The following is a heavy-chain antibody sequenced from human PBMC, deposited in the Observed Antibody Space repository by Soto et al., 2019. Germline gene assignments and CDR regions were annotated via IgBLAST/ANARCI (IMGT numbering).Heavy chain of an antibody. CDR1: GGTFSSYT. Sequence: ASVKVSCKASGGTFSSYTISWVRQAPGQGLEWMGRIIPILGIANYAQKFQGRVTITADKSTSTAYMELSSLRSEDTAVYYCARERAEGDIHLGHYYYMDVWGKGTTVTDSS. CDR2: IIPILGIA. CDR3: ARERAEGDIHLGHYYYMDV. D-gene: IGHD2-15*01. V-gene: IGHV1-69*04. J-gene: IGHJ6*03.